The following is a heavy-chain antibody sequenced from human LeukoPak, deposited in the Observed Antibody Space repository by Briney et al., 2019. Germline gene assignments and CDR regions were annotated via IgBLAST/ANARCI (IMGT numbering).Heavy chain of an antibody. D-gene: IGHD3-16*01. CDR1: GGSISSSSHY. Sequence: PSETLSLTCTVSGGSISSSSHYWGWIRRPPGKGLEWIGSIYYTGSGSTYYNPSLKSRVTVSVDTSKNQFSLKMSSVTAADTAVYYCASLAGLGKYYYYMDVWGKGTTVTVSS. J-gene: IGHJ6*03. CDR2: IYYTGSGST. V-gene: IGHV4-39*01. CDR3: ASLAGLGKYYYYMDV.